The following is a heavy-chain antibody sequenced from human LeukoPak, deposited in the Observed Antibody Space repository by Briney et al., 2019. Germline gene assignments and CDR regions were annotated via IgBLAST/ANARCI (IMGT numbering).Heavy chain of an antibody. V-gene: IGHV4-34*01. CDR3: TRSGLTGMRKYPRADYYYYGMDV. D-gene: IGHD1-14*01. J-gene: IGHJ6*04. CDR1: GGSFSGYL. CDR2: INYNGEIA. Sequence: PSETLSLTCDVPGGSFSGYLWSWLRQPPGKGLEWVGEINYNGEIANYNPSLKSRVTISVDTSRNQFSLRLPSVTAADTAVYYCTRSGLTGMRKYPRADYYYYGMDVWGKGTAVTVSS.